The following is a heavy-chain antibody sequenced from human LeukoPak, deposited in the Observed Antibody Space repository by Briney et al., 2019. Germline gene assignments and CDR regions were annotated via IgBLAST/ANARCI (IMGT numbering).Heavy chain of an antibody. J-gene: IGHJ4*02. V-gene: IGHV4-39*01. CDR1: GGSISSSSYY. D-gene: IGHD2-2*01. Sequence: SETLSLTCTVSGGSISSSSYYWGWLRQPPGKGLEWIGRIYYSDSTYYNPSLKSRVTISVDTSKNQFSLRLSSVTAADTAVYYCARQAYAPSTIDYWGQGTLVSVSS. CDR2: IYYSDST. CDR3: ARQAYAPSTIDY.